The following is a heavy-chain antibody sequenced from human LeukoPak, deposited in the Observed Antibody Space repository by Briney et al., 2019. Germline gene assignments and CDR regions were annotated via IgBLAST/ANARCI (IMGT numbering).Heavy chain of an antibody. Sequence: PGGSLRLSCAASGFTFSSYAMHWVRQAPGKGLEWVAFIRYDGSNKYYADSVKGRFTISRDNSKNTLYLQMNSLRAEDTAVYYCAKDPRRYRDYYYYMDVWGKGTTVTVSS. D-gene: IGHD1-1*01. CDR3: AKDPRRYRDYYYYMDV. V-gene: IGHV3-30*02. CDR1: GFTFSSYA. J-gene: IGHJ6*03. CDR2: IRYDGSNK.